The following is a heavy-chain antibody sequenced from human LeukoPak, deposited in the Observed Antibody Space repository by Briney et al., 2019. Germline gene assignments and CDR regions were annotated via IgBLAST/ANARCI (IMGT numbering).Heavy chain of an antibody. CDR1: GFTFSDQS. V-gene: IGHV3-21*01. D-gene: IGHD3-10*01. J-gene: IGHJ4*02. CDR3: VGPDSQFDC. CDR2: ISSNSLHI. Sequence: GGSLRLSRAASGFTFSDQSMNWVRQAPGKGLEWVSSISSNSLHIFYADSVKGRFTISRDNAKNSLYLQMNNLRAEDTAVYYCVGPDSQFDCWGQGTLVTVSS.